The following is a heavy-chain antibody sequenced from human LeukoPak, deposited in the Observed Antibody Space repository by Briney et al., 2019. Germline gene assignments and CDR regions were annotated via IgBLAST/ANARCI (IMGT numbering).Heavy chain of an antibody. D-gene: IGHD6-19*01. CDR2: ISGSGGST. V-gene: IGHV3-23*01. CDR1: GFTFSSYA. CDR3: AKTRGGWYYFDY. J-gene: IGHJ4*02. Sequence: PGGSLRLSCAASGFTFSSYAMSWVRQAPGKGLEWVSAISGSGGSTYYADSVKGRITISRDNSKNTLYLQMNSLRAEDTAVYYCAKTRGGWYYFDYWGQGTLVTVSS.